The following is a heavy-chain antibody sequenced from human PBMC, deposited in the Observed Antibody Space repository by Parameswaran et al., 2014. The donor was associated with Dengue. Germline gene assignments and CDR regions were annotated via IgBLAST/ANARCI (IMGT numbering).Heavy chain of an antibody. D-gene: IGHD2-21*02. J-gene: IGHJ6*03. CDR3: ARGKGYQHEGGDYFYYYMDV. CDR2: INAYNGDT. Sequence: SWVRQAPGQGLEYLGWINAYNGDTKYAQKFQDRVTMTTDISTTTAFMDLRSLRSDDTAIYYCARGKGYQHEGGDYFYYYMDVWGKGTTVTVSS. V-gene: IGHV1-18*01.